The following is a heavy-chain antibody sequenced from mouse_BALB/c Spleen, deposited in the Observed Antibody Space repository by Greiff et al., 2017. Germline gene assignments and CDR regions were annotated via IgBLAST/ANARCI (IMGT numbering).Heavy chain of an antibody. CDR1: GYTFTSYW. CDR2: INPSTGYT. J-gene: IGHJ3*01. D-gene: IGHD2-4*01. V-gene: IGHV1S26*01. Sequence: VQLQQSGPELVKPGASMKMSCKASGYTFTSYWMHWVKQRPGQGLEWIGYINPSTGYTEYNQKFKDKATLTADKSSSTAYMQLSSLTSEDSAVYYCARDDDYAWFAYWGQGTLVTVSA. CDR3: ARDDDYAWFAY.